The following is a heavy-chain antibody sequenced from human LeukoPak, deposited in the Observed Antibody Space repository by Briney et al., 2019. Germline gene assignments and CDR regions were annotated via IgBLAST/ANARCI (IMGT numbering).Heavy chain of an antibody. CDR3: ARGRYSSLNYYYYYYMDV. D-gene: IGHD6-13*01. J-gene: IGHJ6*03. CDR1: GGSFSGYY. Sequence: PSETLSLTCAVYGGSFSGYYWGWIRQPPGKGLEWIGEINHSGSTNYNPSLKSRVTISVDTSKNQFSLKLSSVTAADTAVYYCARGRYSSLNYYYYYYMDVWGKGTTVTVSS. V-gene: IGHV4-34*01. CDR2: INHSGST.